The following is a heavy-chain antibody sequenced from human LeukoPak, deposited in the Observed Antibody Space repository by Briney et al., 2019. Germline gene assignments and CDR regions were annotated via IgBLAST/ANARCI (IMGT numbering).Heavy chain of an antibody. CDR2: INWNGGST. CDR1: GFTFDDYG. V-gene: IGHV3-20*04. CDR3: ARLQTPYYDSSGYFFDY. Sequence: PGGSLRLSCEASGFTFDDYGMSWVRQAPGKGLEWVSGINWNGGSTGYADSVKGRFTISRDNAKNSLYLQMNSLRAEDTALYYCARLQTPYYDSSGYFFDYWGQGTLVTVSS. J-gene: IGHJ4*02. D-gene: IGHD3-22*01.